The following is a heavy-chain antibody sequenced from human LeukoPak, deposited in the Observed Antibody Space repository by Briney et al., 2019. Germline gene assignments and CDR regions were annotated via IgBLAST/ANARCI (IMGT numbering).Heavy chain of an antibody. Sequence: PGRSLRLSCAASGFTFDDYAMHWVRQAPGKGLEWVSGISWNSGSIGYVDSVKGRFTISRDNAKNSLYLQMNSLRAEDTALYYCAKDHEPNYDILTGYPQGRTPFDPWGQGTLVTVSS. CDR1: GFTFDDYA. CDR3: AKDHEPNYDILTGYPQGRTPFDP. J-gene: IGHJ5*02. V-gene: IGHV3-9*01. D-gene: IGHD3-9*01. CDR2: ISWNSGSI.